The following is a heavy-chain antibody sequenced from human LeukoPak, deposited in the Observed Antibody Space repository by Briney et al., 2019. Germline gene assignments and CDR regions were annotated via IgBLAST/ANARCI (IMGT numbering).Heavy chain of an antibody. D-gene: IGHD6-19*01. CDR2: ISAYNGNT. J-gene: IGHJ4*02. CDR1: GYTFTSYG. V-gene: IGHV1-18*01. CDR3: ARPRVYSSGWYGAGGLGY. Sequence: ASVKVSCKASGYTFTSYGISWVRQAPGQGLEWMGWISAYNGNTNYAQKLQGRVTMTTDTSTSTAYMELRSLRSDDTAVYYRARPRVYSSGWYGAGGLGYWGQGTLVTVSS.